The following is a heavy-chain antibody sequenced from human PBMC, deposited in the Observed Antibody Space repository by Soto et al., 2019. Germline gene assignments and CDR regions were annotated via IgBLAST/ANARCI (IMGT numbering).Heavy chain of an antibody. CDR3: ARAGFLEWLFHFDY. V-gene: IGHV3-66*01. Sequence: GGSLRLSCAASGFTVSSNYMSWVRQAPGKGLEWVSVIYSGGSTYYADSVKGRFTISRDNSKNTLYLQMNSLRAEDTAVYYCARAGFLEWLFHFDYWGQGTLVTVAS. J-gene: IGHJ4*02. CDR2: IYSGGST. D-gene: IGHD3-3*01. CDR1: GFTVSSNY.